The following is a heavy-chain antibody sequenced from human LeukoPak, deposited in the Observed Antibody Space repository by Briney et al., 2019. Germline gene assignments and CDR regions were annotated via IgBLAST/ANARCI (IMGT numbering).Heavy chain of an antibody. V-gene: IGHV3-48*04. D-gene: IGHD1-26*01. CDR2: ISSSSTI. J-gene: IGHJ4*02. CDR1: GFTFSSYS. CDR3: ATAKKVGSWGPAFDY. Sequence: GGSLRLSCAASGFTFSSYSMNWVRQAPGKGLEWVSYISSSSTIYYADSVKGRFTISRDNAKNSLYLQMNSLRAEDTAVYYCATAKKVGSWGPAFDYWGQGTLVTVSS.